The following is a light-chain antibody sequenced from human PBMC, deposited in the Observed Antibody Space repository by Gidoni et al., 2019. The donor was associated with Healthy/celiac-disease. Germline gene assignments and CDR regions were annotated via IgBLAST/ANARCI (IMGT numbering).Light chain of an antibody. CDR3: QQYGSSPPVT. V-gene: IGKV3-20*01. J-gene: IGKJ1*01. Sequence: IVLTQSPGTLSLSPGERATLSCRSSQSVSSSYLAWYQQKPGQAPRLLIYGASSRATGIPDRFSGSGSGTDFTLTISRMGPEDFAVYYCQQYGSSPPVTFXQXTKVEIK. CDR1: QSVSSSY. CDR2: GAS.